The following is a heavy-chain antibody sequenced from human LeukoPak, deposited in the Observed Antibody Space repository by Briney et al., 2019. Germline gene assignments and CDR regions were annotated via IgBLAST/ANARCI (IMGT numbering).Heavy chain of an antibody. CDR2: IYYTGNT. D-gene: IGHD6-6*01. CDR1: GGSISSYY. J-gene: IGHJ3*02. Sequence: PSETLSLTCTVSGGSISSYYWSWIRQPPGKGLEWIGYIYYTGNTNYNPSLKSRITISVDTSKNQFSLKLSSVTAADTAFYYCARSASSSSRSASDIWGQGTMVTVSS. V-gene: IGHV4-59*01. CDR3: ARSASSSSRSASDI.